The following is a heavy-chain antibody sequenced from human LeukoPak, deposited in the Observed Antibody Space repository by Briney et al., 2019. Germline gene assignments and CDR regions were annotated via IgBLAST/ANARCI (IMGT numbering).Heavy chain of an antibody. CDR2: ISGGGPNT. V-gene: IGHV3-23*01. D-gene: IGHD5-12*01. CDR1: GFTFSNYA. J-gene: IGHJ4*02. CDR3: AKARIVATRYPTEVNIDY. Sequence: GGSLRLSCAASGFTFSNYAMSWVRQAPGKGLEWVSTISGGGPNTYDAVSVKGRFTISRDNSKDTLYLQMNSLRAEDTAVYYCAKARIVATRYPTEVNIDYWGQGTLVTVSS.